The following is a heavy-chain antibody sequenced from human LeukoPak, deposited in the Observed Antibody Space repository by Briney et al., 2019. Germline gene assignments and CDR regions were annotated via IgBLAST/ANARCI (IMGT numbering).Heavy chain of an antibody. J-gene: IGHJ4*02. Sequence: GGSLRLFCAASGFTFSNYAMGWVRQAPGKGLEWVSSIKGGGGDPFYAESVRGRFTISRDNSMNTLYLQLNSLRAEDTAVYFCAKGGHDFNPFYCWGQGTLVTVSS. CDR3: AKGGHDFNPFYC. V-gene: IGHV3-23*01. CDR1: GFTFSNYA. D-gene: IGHD2-21*02. CDR2: IKGGGGDP.